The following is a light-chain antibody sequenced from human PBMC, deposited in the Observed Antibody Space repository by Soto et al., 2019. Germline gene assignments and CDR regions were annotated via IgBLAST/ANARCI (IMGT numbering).Light chain of an antibody. CDR3: AARDDSLNGRV. CDR2: YDN. J-gene: IGLJ1*01. Sequence: QSVLTQPPSASGTPGQRVTISCSGSNSNIGSNTVNWYQQLPGTAPKLLIYYDNLRPSGVPDRISGSKSGTSASLAISGLQSDDEDDYYCAARDDSLNGRVFGTGTKLTVL. CDR1: NSNIGSNT. V-gene: IGLV1-44*01.